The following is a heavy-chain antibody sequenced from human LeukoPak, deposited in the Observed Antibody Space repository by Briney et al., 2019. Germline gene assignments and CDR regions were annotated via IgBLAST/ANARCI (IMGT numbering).Heavy chain of an antibody. CDR3: ARDSILDY. Sequence: GSLRLSCAASGFTFSSYAMHWVRQAPGKGLEWVAVISYDGSNKYYADSVKGRFTISRDNSKNTLYLQMNSLRAEDTAVYYCARDSILDYWGQGTLVTVSS. V-gene: IGHV3-30*01. CDR1: GFTFSSYA. J-gene: IGHJ4*02. CDR2: ISYDGSNK.